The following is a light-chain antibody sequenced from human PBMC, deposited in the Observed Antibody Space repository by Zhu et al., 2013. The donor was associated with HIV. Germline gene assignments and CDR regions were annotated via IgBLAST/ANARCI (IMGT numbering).Light chain of an antibody. CDR1: SSDVGGYNY. CDR3: CSYAGSYTWV. CDR2: DVS. V-gene: IGLV2-11*01. Sequence: QSALPQPRSVSGSPGQSVTISCTGTSSDVGGYNYVSWYQQHPGKAPKLMIYDVSKRPSGVPDRFSGSKSGNTASLTISGLQAEDEADYYCCSYAGSYTWVFGGGTKLTV. J-gene: IGLJ3*02.